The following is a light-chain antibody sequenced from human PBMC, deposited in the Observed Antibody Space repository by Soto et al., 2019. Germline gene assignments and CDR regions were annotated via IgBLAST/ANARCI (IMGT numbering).Light chain of an antibody. CDR2: EVG. J-gene: IGLJ2*01. V-gene: IGLV2-14*01. CDR1: SSDVGGYNY. CDR3: CSYNGSSTIVV. Sequence: QSVLTQPASVSGSPGQSITISCTGTSSDVGGYNYVSWYQQHPGKAPKLMIYEVGNRPSGVSNRFSGSKSGNTASLTISGLQAAEDDDYYCCSYNGSSTIVVFGGGTKLTVL.